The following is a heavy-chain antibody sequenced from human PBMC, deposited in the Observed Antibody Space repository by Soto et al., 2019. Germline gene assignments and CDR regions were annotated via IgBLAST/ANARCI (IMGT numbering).Heavy chain of an antibody. D-gene: IGHD3-3*01. CDR2: IIPIFGTA. CDR1: GGTFSSYA. CDR3: AREPIYDFWSGYPGPYYYYGMDV. V-gene: IGHV1-69*05. Sequence: ASVKVSCKASGGTFSSYAISWVRQAPGQGLEWMGGIIPIFGTANYAQKFQGRVTITTDESTSTAYMELSSLRSEDTAVYYCAREPIYDFWSGYPGPYYYYGMDVWGQGTTVTVSS. J-gene: IGHJ6*02.